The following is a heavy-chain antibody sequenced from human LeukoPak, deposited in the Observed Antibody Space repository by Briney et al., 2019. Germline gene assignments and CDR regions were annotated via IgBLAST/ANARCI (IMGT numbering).Heavy chain of an antibody. CDR1: GFTFSNFG. D-gene: IGHD6-13*01. CDR3: ARLWRAAAGGFDT. Sequence: GGSLRLSCAASGFTFSNFGMHWVRQAPGKGLEWVAVISYDGSIKYYVDSVKGRFTISRGNSDNTLYLQMNSLRAEDTAVYYCARLWRAAAGGFDTWGQGTLVTVSS. CDR2: ISYDGSIK. J-gene: IGHJ4*02. V-gene: IGHV3-30*03.